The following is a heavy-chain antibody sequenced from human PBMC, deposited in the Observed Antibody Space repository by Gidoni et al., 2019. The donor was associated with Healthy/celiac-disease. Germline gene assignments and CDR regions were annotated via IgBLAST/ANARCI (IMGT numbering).Heavy chain of an antibody. J-gene: IGHJ5*02. Sequence: WIRQPPGKGLEWIGSIYYSGSTYYNPSLKSRVTISVDTSKNQFSLKLSSVTAADTAVYYCARHRYCSSTSCFNNWFDPWGQGPLVTVSS. CDR3: ARHRYCSSTSCFNNWFDP. V-gene: IGHV4-39*01. D-gene: IGHD2-2*01. CDR2: IYYSGST.